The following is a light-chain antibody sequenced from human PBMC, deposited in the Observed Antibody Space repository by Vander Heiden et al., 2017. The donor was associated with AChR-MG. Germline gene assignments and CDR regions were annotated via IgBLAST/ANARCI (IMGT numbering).Light chain of an antibody. V-gene: IGLV2-14*01. CDR3: SSYTSSSTLV. Sequence: QSALTQPASVSGSPGQSITIPCTGTSSDVGGYNYVSWYQQHPGKATKLMIYDVSKLPSGVSNRFSGSKSGNTASLTISGLQAEDEADYYCSSYTSSSTLVFGGGTKLTVL. CDR1: SSDVGGYNY. CDR2: DVS. J-gene: IGLJ2*01.